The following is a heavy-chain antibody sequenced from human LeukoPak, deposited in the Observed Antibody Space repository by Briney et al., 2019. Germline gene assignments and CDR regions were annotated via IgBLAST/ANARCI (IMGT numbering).Heavy chain of an antibody. Sequence: GGSLRLSCAASGFTFSNYNMNWVRQAPGKGLEWVSSIRSSTTYVYYADSVKGRFTVSRDNAKNTLYLQMNSLRAEDTAVYYCARGSYRSFDYWGQGTLVTVSS. D-gene: IGHD4-11*01. CDR1: GFTFSNYN. J-gene: IGHJ4*02. V-gene: IGHV3-21*01. CDR3: ARGSYRSFDY. CDR2: IRSSTTYV.